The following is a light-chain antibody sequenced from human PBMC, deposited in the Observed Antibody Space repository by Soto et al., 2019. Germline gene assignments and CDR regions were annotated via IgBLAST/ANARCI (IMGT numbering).Light chain of an antibody. V-gene: IGKV2-28*01. CDR3: MQGLRPMYT. J-gene: IGKJ2*01. CDR2: SGS. Sequence: IALTQSPLSLSVTPGEPASISCRSSQTLLHSNGYTYLNWYLQKPGQSPQLLIYSGSNRASGVPDRFSGSGSGTDFTLKINRVEAEDVGVFYCMQGLRPMYTFGQGTKLEIK. CDR1: QTLLHSNGYTY.